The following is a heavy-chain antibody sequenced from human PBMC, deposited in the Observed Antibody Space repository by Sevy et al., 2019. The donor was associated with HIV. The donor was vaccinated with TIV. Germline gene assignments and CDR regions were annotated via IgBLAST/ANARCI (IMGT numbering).Heavy chain of an antibody. Sequence: ASVKVSCKASGYTFTSYIMSWVRQAPGQGLEWMGWIKTMTGNPTYAQGFTGRFVFSLDTSASTAYLQISSLKAEDSAVYYCTRGYCSGGTCSPGGYWGQGTLVTVSS. J-gene: IGHJ4*02. CDR1: GYTFTSYI. CDR3: TRGYCSGGTCSPGGY. D-gene: IGHD2-15*01. V-gene: IGHV7-4-1*02. CDR2: IKTMTGNP.